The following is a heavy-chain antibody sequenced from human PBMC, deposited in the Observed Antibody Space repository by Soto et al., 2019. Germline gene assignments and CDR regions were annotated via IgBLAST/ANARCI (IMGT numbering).Heavy chain of an antibody. V-gene: IGHV1-69*13. CDR1: GGTFSSYA. CDR3: ASTHAVADTKQGATFDY. J-gene: IGHJ4*02. Sequence: GASVKVSCKASGGTFSSYAISWVRQAPGQGLEWMGGIIPIFGTANYAQKFQGRVTITADESTSTAYMELSSLRSEDTAVYYCASTHAVADTKQGATFDYWGQGTLVTVSS. CDR2: IIPIFGTA. D-gene: IGHD6-19*01.